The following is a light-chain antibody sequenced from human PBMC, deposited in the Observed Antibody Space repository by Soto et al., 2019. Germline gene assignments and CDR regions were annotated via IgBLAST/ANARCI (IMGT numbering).Light chain of an antibody. Sequence: EIVMTQSPATLSVSPGERATLSCRASQSVSHNLAWYQQKPGQAPRLLFYGASTRATGIPDRFSGSGSGTDFTLTISSLQSEDFAVYYCQQSNNWPYTFGQGTKLEIK. CDR3: QQSNNWPYT. J-gene: IGKJ2*01. CDR2: GAS. CDR1: QSVSHN. V-gene: IGKV3-15*01.